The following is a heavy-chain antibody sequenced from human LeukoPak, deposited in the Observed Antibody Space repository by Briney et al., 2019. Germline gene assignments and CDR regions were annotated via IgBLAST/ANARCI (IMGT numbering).Heavy chain of an antibody. J-gene: IGHJ4*02. D-gene: IGHD3-10*01. CDR3: ARDLGTKITMVWGILGY. Sequence: AGGSLRLPCVASGFTFSNYVIHWVRQAPGKGLEWVAVISHDGNNKYYADSVKGRFTISRDNSKNTLYLQMNSLRAEDTAVYYCARDLGTKITMVWGILGYWGQGTLVTVSS. V-gene: IGHV3-30-3*01. CDR2: ISHDGNNK. CDR1: GFTFSNYV.